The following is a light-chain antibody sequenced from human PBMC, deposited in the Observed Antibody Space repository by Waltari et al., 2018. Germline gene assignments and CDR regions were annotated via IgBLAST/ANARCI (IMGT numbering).Light chain of an antibody. V-gene: IGKV3-15*01. CDR3: QQYNNWPPWT. CDR2: GAS. J-gene: IGKJ1*01. Sequence: EIVMTQSPATLSVSPGERATLPCRASQDMSNNLAWYQHKLGQAPRLLIYGASTRATGIPARFSGSGSGTEFTLTISSMQSEDFAVYYCQQYNNWPPWTFGRGTKVEIK. CDR1: QDMSNN.